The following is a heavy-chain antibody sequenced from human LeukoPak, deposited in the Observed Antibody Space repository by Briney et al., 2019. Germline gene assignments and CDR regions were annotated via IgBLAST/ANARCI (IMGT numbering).Heavy chain of an antibody. Sequence: GGSLRLSCAASGFTFSTSGLGWVRRAPGKGLEWVSYMTSGFVTHYIDSLKGRFTISRDNDKNSLYLQMNNLREEGTAVYYCARGDRAYAYWGQGTLVTVSS. CDR2: MTSGFVT. V-gene: IGHV3-48*02. CDR3: ARGDRAYAY. CDR1: GFTFSTSG. D-gene: IGHD5-12*01. J-gene: IGHJ4*02.